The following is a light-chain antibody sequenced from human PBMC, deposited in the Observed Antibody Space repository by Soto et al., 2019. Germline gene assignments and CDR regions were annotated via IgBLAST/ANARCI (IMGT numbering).Light chain of an antibody. CDR1: QSVRNN. Sequence: EIVMTQSPATLSVSPGERATLSCRASQSVRNNLAWYQQKPGQAPRLLIHGASTRATGIPARFSGSGSGTEFTLTITSLQSEDFAVYYCHQSNDWPYTFGQGTKVDIK. J-gene: IGKJ2*01. V-gene: IGKV3-15*01. CDR2: GAS. CDR3: HQSNDWPYT.